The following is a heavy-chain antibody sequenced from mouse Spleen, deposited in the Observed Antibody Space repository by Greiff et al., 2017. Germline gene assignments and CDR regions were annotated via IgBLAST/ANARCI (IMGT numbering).Heavy chain of an antibody. CDR1: GFSLTSYG. J-gene: IGHJ4*01. D-gene: IGHD3-1*01. V-gene: IGHV2-2*01. Sequence: QVQLQQSGPGLVQPSQSLSITCTVSGFSLTSYGVHWVRQSPGKGLEWLGVIWSGGSTDYNAAFISRLSISKDNSKSQVFFKMNSLQADDTAIYYCARNQLGRPSDAMDYWGQGTSVTVSS. CDR2: IWSGGST. CDR3: ARNQLGRPSDAMDY.